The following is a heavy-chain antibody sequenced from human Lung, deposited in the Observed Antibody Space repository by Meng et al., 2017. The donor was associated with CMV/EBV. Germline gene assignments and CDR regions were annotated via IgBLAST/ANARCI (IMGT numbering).Heavy chain of an antibody. CDR1: GFTFGDYA. CDR3: TRVGTYYYDSSGYYLREEGYFDY. J-gene: IGHJ4*02. CDR2: IRSKAYGGTT. Sequence: GVLRLSCTASGFTFGDYAMSWVRQAPGKGLEWVGFIRSKAYGGTTEYAASVKGRFTISRDDSKSIAYLQMNSLKTEDTAVYYCTRVGTYYYDSSGYYLREEGYFDYWGQGTXVTVSS. D-gene: IGHD3-22*01. V-gene: IGHV3-49*04.